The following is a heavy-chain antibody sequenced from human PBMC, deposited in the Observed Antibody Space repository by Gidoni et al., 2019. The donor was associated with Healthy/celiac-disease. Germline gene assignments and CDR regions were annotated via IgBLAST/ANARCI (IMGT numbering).Heavy chain of an antibody. D-gene: IGHD2-2*01. V-gene: IGHV4-34*01. CDR2: IKHSGSP. CDR3: ARGIVDKLLFGSHYHYYMDF. Sequence: QVYLQQWGAGLLKPSATLSLTCAVYCASFSGYYCSWIRQPPGKGLEWIGEIKHSGSPNYNPTLKRRVTISVETSKSQFSRKLSSVTAADTAVYHCARGIVDKLLFGSHYHYYMDFWGKGTTVTVS. J-gene: IGHJ6*03. CDR1: CASFSGYY.